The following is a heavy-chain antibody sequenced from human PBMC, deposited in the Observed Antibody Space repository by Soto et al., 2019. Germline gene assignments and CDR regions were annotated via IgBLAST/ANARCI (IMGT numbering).Heavy chain of an antibody. CDR3: ARVPGIAAAGTGGDY. V-gene: IGHV3-30-3*01. J-gene: IGHJ4*02. CDR1: GFTFSSYA. D-gene: IGHD6-13*01. CDR2: ISYDGSNK. Sequence: PGGSLRLSCAASGFTFSSYAMHWVRQAPGKGLEWVAVISYDGSNKYYADSVKGRFTISRDNSKNTLYLQMNSLRAEDTAVYYCARVPGIAAAGTGGDYWGQGTLVTVS.